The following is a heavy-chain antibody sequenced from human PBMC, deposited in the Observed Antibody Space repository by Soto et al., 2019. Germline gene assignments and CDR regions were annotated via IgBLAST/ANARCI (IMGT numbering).Heavy chain of an antibody. D-gene: IGHD6-19*01. CDR3: ARASRSSGGYGADY. Sequence: QVQLVESGGGLDKPGGSLRLSCAASGFTFSDYYMSWIRQAPGKGLEWVSHISSTGSSTYYADSVKGRLTISKDNAKNSLYLQMNGLRAEDTAVYYCARASRSSGGYGADYWGQGTLVTVSS. CDR1: GFTFSDYY. CDR2: ISSTGSST. V-gene: IGHV3-11*01. J-gene: IGHJ4*02.